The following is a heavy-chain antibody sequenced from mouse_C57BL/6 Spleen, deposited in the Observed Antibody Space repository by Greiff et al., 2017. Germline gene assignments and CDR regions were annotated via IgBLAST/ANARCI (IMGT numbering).Heavy chain of an antibody. J-gene: IGHJ2*01. CDR3: ARGKLRRGC. CDR1: GYTFTSYW. Sequence: VQLQQPGAELVKPGASVKLSCKASGYTFTSYWMQWVKQRPGQGLEWIGEIDPSDSYTNYNQKFKGKATLTVDTSSSTAYMQLSSLTSEDSAVYYCARGKLRRGCGGQGTTLTVSS. CDR2: IDPSDSYT. V-gene: IGHV1-50*01. D-gene: IGHD3-2*02.